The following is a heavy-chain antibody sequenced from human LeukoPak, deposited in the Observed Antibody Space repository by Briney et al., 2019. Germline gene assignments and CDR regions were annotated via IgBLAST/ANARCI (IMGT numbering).Heavy chain of an antibody. CDR3: ARANPLYCSSTTCLFDY. CDR2: INPNSGDT. V-gene: IGHV1-2*02. D-gene: IGHD2-2*01. CDR1: GYTFTGYY. J-gene: IGHJ4*02. Sequence: ASVKVSCKASGYTFTGYYMHRVRQAPGQGFEWMGWINPNSGDTNYAQKFQGRVTMTRDTSISTAHMELSRLRSDDTAVYYCARANPLYCSSTTCLFDYWGQGTLVTVS.